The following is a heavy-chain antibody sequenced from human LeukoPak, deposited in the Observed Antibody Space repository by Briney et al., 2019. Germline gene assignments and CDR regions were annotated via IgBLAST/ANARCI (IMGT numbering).Heavy chain of an antibody. D-gene: IGHD1-1*01. CDR3: AKDRAWGLATTNWFDP. V-gene: IGHV3-23*01. Sequence: GGSLRLSCAASGFNFGIYAMSWVRQVPGKGLEWVSTFGRSGNTYYADSVKGRFTISRDNSKNTLYLQMNSLRAEDTAVYYCAKDRAWGLATTNWFDPWGQGTLVTVSS. CDR1: GFNFGIYA. J-gene: IGHJ5*02. CDR2: FGRSGNT.